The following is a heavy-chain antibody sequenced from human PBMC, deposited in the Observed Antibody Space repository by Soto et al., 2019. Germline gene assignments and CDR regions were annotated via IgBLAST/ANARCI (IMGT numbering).Heavy chain of an antibody. D-gene: IGHD2-2*01. J-gene: IGHJ3*02. CDR3: AKGLVPAAPGAFDI. V-gene: IGHV3-9*01. CDR1: GFTFDDYA. CDR2: ISWNSGSI. Sequence: PGGSLRLSCAASGFTFDDYAMHWVRQAPGKGLEWVSGISWNSGSIGYADSVKGRFTISRDNAKNSLYLQMNSLRAEDTALYYCAKGLVPAAPGAFDIWGQGTMVTVSS.